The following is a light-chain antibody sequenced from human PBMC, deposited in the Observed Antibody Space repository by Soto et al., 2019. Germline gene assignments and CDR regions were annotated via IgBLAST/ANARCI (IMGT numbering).Light chain of an antibody. J-gene: IGKJ5*01. V-gene: IGKV1-33*01. Sequence: EIQMTQSPSSQSASVGDSVTITCQASQDISNYLNWYQQKPGKAPKLLIYDASNLDIGVPSRFSGSGSGTHFTFTISSLQPEDFATYYCQQYDYLPITFGQGTRLEI. CDR1: QDISNY. CDR3: QQYDYLPIT. CDR2: DAS.